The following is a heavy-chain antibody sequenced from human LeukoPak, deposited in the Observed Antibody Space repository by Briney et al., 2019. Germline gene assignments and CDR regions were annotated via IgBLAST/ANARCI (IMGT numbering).Heavy chain of an antibody. J-gene: IGHJ4*02. D-gene: IGHD2-21*02. CDR3: ATDRDNSDWQKRFDR. CDR1: GFTFSRYW. Sequence: GGSLRLSCAAAGFTFSRYWMSWYRQAPGKGLGWVGNINQDAREINYVDSVRGRFTIARDHAKNSLHLQMNSLRDEDTAVYYCATDRDNSDWQKRFDRWGQGTLVTVSS. V-gene: IGHV3-7*01. CDR2: INQDAREI.